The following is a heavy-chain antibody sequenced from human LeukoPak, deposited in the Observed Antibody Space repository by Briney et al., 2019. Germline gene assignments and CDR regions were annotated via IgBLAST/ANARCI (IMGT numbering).Heavy chain of an antibody. V-gene: IGHV1-18*01. J-gene: IGHJ3*02. CDR2: ISGYNGNT. CDR3: AREGGRAMIVVVETMKAFDI. CDR1: GYTFTSYG. Sequence: GASVKVSCKASGYTFTSYGISWVRQAPGQGLEWMGWISGYNGNTNYAQNLQGRVTMTTDTSTSTVYMELRSLRSDDTAVYYCAREGGRAMIVVVETMKAFDIWGQGTMVTVSS. D-gene: IGHD3-22*01.